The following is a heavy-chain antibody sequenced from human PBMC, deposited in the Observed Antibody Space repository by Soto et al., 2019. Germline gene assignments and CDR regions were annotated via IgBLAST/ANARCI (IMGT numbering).Heavy chain of an antibody. CDR2: ISAYNGNT. J-gene: IGHJ6*02. V-gene: IGHV1-18*04. CDR3: ARSGTIVLVPAADLSYYYYGMDV. Sequence: ASVKVSRKASGYTFTSYGISWVRQAPGRGLEWVGWISAYNGNTNSAQKLQGRVTMTTDTSTSTAYMELRSLRSDDTAMYYCARSGTIVLVPAADLSYYYYGMDVWGQGTTVTVSS. CDR1: GYTFTSYG. D-gene: IGHD2-2*01.